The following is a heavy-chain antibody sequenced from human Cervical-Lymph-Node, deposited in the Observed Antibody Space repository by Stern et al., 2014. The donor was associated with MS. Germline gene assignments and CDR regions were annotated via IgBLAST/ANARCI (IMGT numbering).Heavy chain of an antibody. D-gene: IGHD6-13*01. V-gene: IGHV3-30*04. CDR1: GFTFSSYA. Sequence: QDQLVQSGGGVVQPGRSLRLSCAASGFTFSSYAMHWVRQAPGKGLEWVAIISYDGSNKYYADSVKGRFTISRDNSKNTLYLQMNSLRAEDTAVYYCASFSYSSSWYTYWGQGTLVTVSS. J-gene: IGHJ4*02. CDR3: ASFSYSSSWYTY. CDR2: ISYDGSNK.